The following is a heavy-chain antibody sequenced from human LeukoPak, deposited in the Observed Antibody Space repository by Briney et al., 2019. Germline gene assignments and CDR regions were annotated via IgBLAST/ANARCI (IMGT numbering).Heavy chain of an antibody. CDR3: ARYCSSTSCPYYYGMDV. Sequence: SETLSLTCAVYGGSFSGYYWSWIRQPPGKGLEWIGEISDSGSTNYNPSLKSRLTISVDTSKNQFSLKLSSVTAADTAVYYCARYCSSTSCPYYYGMDVWGQGTTVTVSS. D-gene: IGHD2-2*01. CDR2: ISDSGST. J-gene: IGHJ6*02. V-gene: IGHV4-34*01. CDR1: GGSFSGYY.